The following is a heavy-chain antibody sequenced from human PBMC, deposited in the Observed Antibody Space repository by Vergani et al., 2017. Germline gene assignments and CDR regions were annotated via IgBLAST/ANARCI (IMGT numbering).Heavy chain of an antibody. CDR3: ARRIAVAGTHYYGMDV. V-gene: IGHV4-34*01. Sequence: QVQLQQWGAGLLKPSETLSLTCAVYGGSFSGYYWSWIRQPPGKGLEWIGEINHSGSTNYNPSLKSRVTISVDRSKNQFSLKLSSVTAADTAVYYCARRIAVAGTHYYGMDVWGQGTTVTVSS. J-gene: IGHJ6*02. CDR2: INHSGST. D-gene: IGHD6-19*01. CDR1: GGSFSGYY.